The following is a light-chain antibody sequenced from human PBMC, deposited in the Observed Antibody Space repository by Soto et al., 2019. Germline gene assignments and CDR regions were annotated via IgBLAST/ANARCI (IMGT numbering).Light chain of an antibody. V-gene: IGKV3-11*01. J-gene: IGKJ3*01. Sequence: EIVLTQSPATLSLSPGERATLSCRASQSVSSYLAWYQQKPGQAPRLLIYDASNRATGIPARFSGSGSGTHFTLTTSSLEPEDFAVYYCQQRSNWHPTFGPGNKVDIK. CDR2: DAS. CDR1: QSVSSY. CDR3: QQRSNWHPT.